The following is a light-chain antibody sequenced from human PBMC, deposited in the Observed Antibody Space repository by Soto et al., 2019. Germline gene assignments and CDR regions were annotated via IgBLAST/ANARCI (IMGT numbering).Light chain of an antibody. Sequence: DIQMTQSPSTLTASVGDRVTITCRASQSTSSWLAWYQQKPGKAPKLLIYKASSLESGVPSRFSGSGSGTEFTLTISSLQPDDFATYYCQQYNSFPNTFGQGTKLEIK. CDR1: QSTSSW. V-gene: IGKV1-5*03. J-gene: IGKJ2*01. CDR3: QQYNSFPNT. CDR2: KAS.